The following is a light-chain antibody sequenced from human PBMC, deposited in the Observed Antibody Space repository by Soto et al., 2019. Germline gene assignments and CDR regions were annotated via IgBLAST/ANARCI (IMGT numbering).Light chain of an antibody. V-gene: IGKV3-20*01. J-gene: IGKJ2*01. CDR3: QQYGSSPYT. CDR1: QSVSSSY. CDR2: GAS. Sequence: EIVLTQSPRTLSLSPGERATLSCRASQSVSSSYLAWYQQKPGQAPRLLIYGASSRATGIPDRFSGSGSGTDFTLTISRLEPEDFAVYYCQQYGSSPYTFXQGTKVDIK.